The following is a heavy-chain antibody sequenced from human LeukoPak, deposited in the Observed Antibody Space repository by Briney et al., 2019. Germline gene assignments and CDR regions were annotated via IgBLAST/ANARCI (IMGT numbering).Heavy chain of an antibody. CDR2: IYYSGGT. CDR1: GGSVSSGSY. J-gene: IGHJ4*02. D-gene: IGHD3-22*01. V-gene: IGHV4-61*01. CDR3: ARATYDSSVHFDY. Sequence: KTSETLSLTCTVSGGSVSSGSYWSWIRQPPGKGLEWIGYIYYSGGTNYNPSLQSRVTISVDTSKSQFSLKLSSVTAADTAVYYCARATYDSSVHFDYWGQGTLVTVSS.